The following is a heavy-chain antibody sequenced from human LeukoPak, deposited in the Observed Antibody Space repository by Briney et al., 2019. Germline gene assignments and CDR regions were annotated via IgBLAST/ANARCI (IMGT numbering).Heavy chain of an antibody. CDR2: INPNSGGT. CDR3: ARDRYLDFWSGYWAG. V-gene: IGHV1-2*02. J-gene: IGHJ4*02. D-gene: IGHD3-3*01. Sequence: ASVKVSCKASGYTFTGYYMHWVRQAPGQGLEWMGWINPNSGGTNYAQKFQGRVTMTRATSISTAYMELSRLRSEDTAVYYCARDRYLDFWSGYWAGWGQGTLVTVSS. CDR1: GYTFTGYY.